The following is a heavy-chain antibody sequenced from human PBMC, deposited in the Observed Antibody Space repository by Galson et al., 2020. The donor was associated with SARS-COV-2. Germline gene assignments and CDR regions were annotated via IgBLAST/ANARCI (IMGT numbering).Heavy chain of an antibody. J-gene: IGHJ4*02. CDR1: GGSVSSGGYY. CDR2: IYYSGTS. CDR3: ARGIGRRDDGDVYAL. D-gene: IGHD1-26*01. Sequence: SETLSLTCSVSGGSVSSGGYYWTWIRQFPGKGLEWIGYIYYSGTSQYNPSLKSRITISVDASKNQLSLKLNSVTAADSATYFCARGIGRRDDGDVYALWGQGTQVTVSS. V-gene: IGHV4-31*03.